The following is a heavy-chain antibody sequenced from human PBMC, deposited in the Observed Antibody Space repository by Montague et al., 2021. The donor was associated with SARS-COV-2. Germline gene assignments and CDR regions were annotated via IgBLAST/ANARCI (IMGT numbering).Heavy chain of an antibody. Sequence: SETLSLTCTVSGGSISSYYWSWIRQPPGKGLEWIGYIYYNGTTNYSPSLKGRVSISVDTSKNQFSQEMNSVTAADTAVYYCARERGYQLLSGWFDPWGQGTLVTVSS. V-gene: IGHV4-59*01. CDR3: ARERGYQLLSGWFDP. J-gene: IGHJ5*02. D-gene: IGHD2-2*01. CDR2: IYYNGTT. CDR1: GGSISSYY.